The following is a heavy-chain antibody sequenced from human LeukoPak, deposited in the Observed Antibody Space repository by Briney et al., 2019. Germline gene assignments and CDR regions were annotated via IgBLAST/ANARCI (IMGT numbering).Heavy chain of an antibody. J-gene: IGHJ4*02. V-gene: IGHV3-23*01. CDR1: GFTSSSYA. D-gene: IGHD3-10*01. CDR3: AKGVYGSGYYVDY. CDR2: ISGSGGST. Sequence: PGGSLTLSCPASGFTSSSYAMSWVRQAPGNGLEWVSAISGSGGSTYYADSVKGRFTISRDNSKNTLYLQMNSLRAEDTAVYYCAKGVYGSGYYVDYWGQGTLVTVSS.